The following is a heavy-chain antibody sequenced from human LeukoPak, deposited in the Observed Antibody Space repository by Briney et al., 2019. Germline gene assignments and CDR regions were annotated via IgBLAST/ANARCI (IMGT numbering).Heavy chain of an antibody. CDR3: AKVTYGSGTYGAFDY. V-gene: IGHV3-23*01. CDR1: GFTFSSYG. D-gene: IGHD3-10*01. Sequence: GGSLRLSCAASGFTFSSYGMHWVRQAPGKGLEWVSTISGSGDNTYYADSVKGRFTISRDNSKNTLYLQMNSLRAEDTAVYYCAKVTYGSGTYGAFDYWGQGTLVTVSS. J-gene: IGHJ4*02. CDR2: ISGSGDNT.